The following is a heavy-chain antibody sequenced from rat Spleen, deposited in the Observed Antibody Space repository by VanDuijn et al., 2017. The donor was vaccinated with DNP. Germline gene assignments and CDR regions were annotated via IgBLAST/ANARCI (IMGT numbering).Heavy chain of an antibody. D-gene: IGHD1-1*01. Sequence: EVQLVESGGGLVQPGMSMKLSCAASGFTFSDYGMAWVRQAPKKGLEWVATISYDGSSTYYRDSVKGRFTISRDNAKSTLYLQMDSLRSEDTATYYCARQSYYYSGANYFDYWGQGVMVTVSS. J-gene: IGHJ2*01. V-gene: IGHV5-7*01. CDR2: ISYDGSST. CDR3: ARQSYYYSGANYFDY. CDR1: GFTFSDYG.